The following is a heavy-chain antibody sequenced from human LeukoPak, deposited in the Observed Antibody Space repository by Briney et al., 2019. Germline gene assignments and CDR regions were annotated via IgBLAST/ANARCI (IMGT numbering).Heavy chain of an antibody. CDR2: ISQSSSNI. CDR3: ARFHQYTSGDY. J-gene: IGHJ4*02. V-gene: IGHV3-21*01. CDR1: GFTFSSYH. Sequence: GGSLRLSCAASGFTFSSYHMNWVRQAPGKGLEWVSSISQSSSNIYYADSITGRFTISRDNAKNSLYLQLNSLRAEDTGVYYCARFHQYTSGDYWGQGTLVTVSS. D-gene: IGHD6-19*01.